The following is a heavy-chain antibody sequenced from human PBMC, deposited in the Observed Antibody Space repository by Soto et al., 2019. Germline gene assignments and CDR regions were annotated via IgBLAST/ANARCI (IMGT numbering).Heavy chain of an antibody. Sequence: SETLSLTCIVSGGSISSGDYYWSWVRQPPGKGLEWIGYIYYSGSTYYNPSLKSRVTISADTSKNQFSLKLSSVTAADTAVYYCARAKGLLTVTTSWFDPWGQGTLVTSPQ. CDR2: IYYSGST. J-gene: IGHJ5*02. CDR3: ARAKGLLTVTTSWFDP. V-gene: IGHV4-30-4*01. CDR1: GGSISSGDYY. D-gene: IGHD4-17*01.